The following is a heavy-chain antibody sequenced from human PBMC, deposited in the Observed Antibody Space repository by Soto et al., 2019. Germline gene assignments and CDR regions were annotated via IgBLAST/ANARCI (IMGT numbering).Heavy chain of an antibody. CDR1: GFTFRSYA. CDR2: ISGSGAST. V-gene: IGHV3-23*01. CDR3: AKESDILPPGDGIDN. J-gene: IGHJ4*02. D-gene: IGHD3-9*01. Sequence: GGSLRLSCAASGFTFRSYAMSWVRQAPGKGLEWVSGISGSGASTYYADSVKGRVTISRDNSKNTLYLQMNSLRAEDTAIYYCAKESDILPPGDGIDNWGQGTLVTVSS.